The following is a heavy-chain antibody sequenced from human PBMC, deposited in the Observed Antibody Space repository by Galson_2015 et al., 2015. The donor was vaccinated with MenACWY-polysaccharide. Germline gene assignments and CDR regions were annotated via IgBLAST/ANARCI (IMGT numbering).Heavy chain of an antibody. CDR3: ARDLNSYDAFDI. J-gene: IGHJ3*02. CDR2: IYGADTT. D-gene: IGHD5-24*01. CDR1: GFTVRTNY. Sequence: SLRLCCAASGFTVRTNYMNWVRPAAGKGVEWVSIIYGADTTYEADSVKGGFIVSRYNSKNTLYLQMDSLRAEDTAVYFCARDLNSYDAFDIWGQGTMVTVSS. V-gene: IGHV3-66*01.